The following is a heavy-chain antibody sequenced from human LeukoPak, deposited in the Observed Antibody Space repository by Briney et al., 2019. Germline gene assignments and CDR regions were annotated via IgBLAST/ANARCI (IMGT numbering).Heavy chain of an antibody. V-gene: IGHV3-9*01. CDR1: GFTFDDYA. Sequence: PGRSLRLSCAASGFTFDDYAMHWVRQAPGKGLEWVSGISWNSGSIGYADSVKGRFTISRDNAKNSLYLQMNSLRAEDTALYYCAKGAESAAYYYDSSGYYNYFDYWGQGTLVTVSS. D-gene: IGHD3-22*01. J-gene: IGHJ4*02. CDR2: ISWNSGSI. CDR3: AKGAESAAYYYDSSGYYNYFDY.